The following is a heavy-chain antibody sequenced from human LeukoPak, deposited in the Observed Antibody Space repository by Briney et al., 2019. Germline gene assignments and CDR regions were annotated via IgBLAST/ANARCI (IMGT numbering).Heavy chain of an antibody. V-gene: IGHV3-23*01. CDR2: ISGSGGST. D-gene: IGHD6-13*01. Sequence: GGSLRLSCAASGFTFSSYAMSWVRQAPGKGLEWVSAISGSGGSTYYADSVKGRFTISRDNSKNTLYLQMNSLRAEDTAVYYCAKDRMQQQLVLAADYWGQGTLVTVSS. J-gene: IGHJ4*02. CDR1: GFTFSSYA. CDR3: AKDRMQQQLVLAADY.